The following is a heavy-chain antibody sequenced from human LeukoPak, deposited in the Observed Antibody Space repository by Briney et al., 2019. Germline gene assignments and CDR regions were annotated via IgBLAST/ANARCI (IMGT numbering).Heavy chain of an antibody. CDR3: AKVDSDYVWGTYRPFDY. CDR2: ISGSGGST. CDR1: GLTFSSYA. J-gene: IGHJ4*02. Sequence: PGGSLRLSCAASGLTFSSYAMSWVRQAPGKGLEWVSAISGSGGSTYYADSVKGRFTISRDNSKNTLYLQMNSLRAEDTAVYYRAKVDSDYVWGTYRPFDYWGQGTLVTVSS. V-gene: IGHV3-23*01. D-gene: IGHD3-16*02.